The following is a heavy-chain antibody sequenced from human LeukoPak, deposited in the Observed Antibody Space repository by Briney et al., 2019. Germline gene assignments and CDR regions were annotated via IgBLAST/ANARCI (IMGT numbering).Heavy chain of an antibody. Sequence: PGGSLRLSCAASAFTFRSYAMSWVRQAGGKGLEWVSAISGSGGSTYYADSVKGRFTISRDNSKNTLYLQMSSLRAEDTAVYYCARSTTGSLFRRDYEFDYWGQGTLVTVSS. V-gene: IGHV3-23*01. CDR1: AFTFRSYA. CDR2: ISGSGGST. CDR3: ARSTTGSLFRRDYEFDY. J-gene: IGHJ4*02. D-gene: IGHD4-17*01.